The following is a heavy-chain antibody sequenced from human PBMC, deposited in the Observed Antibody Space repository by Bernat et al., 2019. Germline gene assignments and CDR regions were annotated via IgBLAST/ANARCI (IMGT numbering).Heavy chain of an antibody. V-gene: IGHV3-21*01. CDR2: ISSSSSYI. D-gene: IGHD3-10*01. J-gene: IGHJ4*02. CDR3: ARAASPFREEYYFDY. Sequence: VQLVESGGGLVKPGGSLRLSCAASGFTFSSYSMNWVRQAPGKGLEWVSSISSSSSYIYYADSVKGRFTISRDNAKNSLYLQMNSLRAEVTAVYYCARAASPFREEYYFDYWGQGTLVTVSS. CDR1: GFTFSSYS.